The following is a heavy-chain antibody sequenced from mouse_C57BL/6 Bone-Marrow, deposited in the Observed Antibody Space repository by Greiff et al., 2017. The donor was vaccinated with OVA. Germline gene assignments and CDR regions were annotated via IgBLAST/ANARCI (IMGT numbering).Heavy chain of an antibody. CDR2: IYPSDSET. CDR3: ARDLVLRYWYFDV. V-gene: IGHV1-61*01. Sequence: QVQLQQPGAELVRPGSSVKLSCKASGYTFTSYWMDWVKQRPGQGLEWIGNIYPSDSETHYNQKFKDKATLTVDKSSSTAYMQLSSLTSEDSAVYYCARDLVLRYWYFDVWGTGTTVTVSS. D-gene: IGHD1-1*01. J-gene: IGHJ1*03. CDR1: GYTFTSYW.